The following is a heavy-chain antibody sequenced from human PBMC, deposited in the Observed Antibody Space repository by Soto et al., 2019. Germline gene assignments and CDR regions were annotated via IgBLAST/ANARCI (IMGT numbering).Heavy chain of an antibody. J-gene: IGHJ6*02. CDR2: ISQSSRYI. CDR3: TRDLGWEQPSAVCNGMDV. D-gene: IGHD3-16*01. CDR1: GFTFRTYN. V-gene: IGHV3-21*02. Sequence: EVQLVESGGGLVKPGGSLRVSCAASGFTFRTYNMNWVRQAPGKGLEWVSSISQSSRYIYYTDSVKGRFTISRDNAKNSLYLQMNSLRAEDTAVYYCTRDLGWEQPSAVCNGMDVWGQGTAVTVAS.